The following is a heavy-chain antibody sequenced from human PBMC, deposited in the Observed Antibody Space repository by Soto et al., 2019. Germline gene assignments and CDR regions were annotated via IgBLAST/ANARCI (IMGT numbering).Heavy chain of an antibody. J-gene: IGHJ6*04. CDR1: GASFSVNSYY. V-gene: IGHV4-39*01. D-gene: IGHD6-13*01. CDR2: IDYSGST. CDR3: ARPPCFGAAATYHYVMDF. Sequence: SETLSLTCTVSGASFSVNSYYWAWIRQPPGKGLEWIGSIDYSGSTYYNSSLKSRVTISVDTSKNQFSLKLSSVTAADTAVYYCARPPCFGAAATYHYVMDFWGKGTTVPVSS.